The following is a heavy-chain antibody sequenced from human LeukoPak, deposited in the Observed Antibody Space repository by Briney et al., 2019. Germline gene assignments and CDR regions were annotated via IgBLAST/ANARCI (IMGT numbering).Heavy chain of an antibody. CDR2: INPNSGGT. Sequence: ASVKVSCKASGYTFTGYYMHWVRQAPGQGLEWMGWINPNSGGTNYAQKFQGRVTMTRDTSISTAYMELSRLRSDDTAVYYCAGASVAGTGSDYWGQGTLVTVSS. J-gene: IGHJ4*02. CDR1: GYTFTGYY. D-gene: IGHD6-19*01. CDR3: AGASVAGTGSDY. V-gene: IGHV1-2*02.